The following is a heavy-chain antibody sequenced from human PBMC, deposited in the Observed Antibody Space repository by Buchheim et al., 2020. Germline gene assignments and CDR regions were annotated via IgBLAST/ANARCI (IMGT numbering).Heavy chain of an antibody. J-gene: IGHJ2*01. CDR2: IYYSGST. CDR1: GGSISSSSYY. CDR3: ARQGITTITTNWYFDL. Sequence: QLQLQESGPRLVKPSETLSLTCTVSGGSISSSSYYWGWIRQPPGKGLEWIGSIYYSGSTYYNPSLKSRVTLSVDTSNNQLFLKLSSVTAADTAVYYCARQGITTITTNWYFDLWGRGTL. D-gene: IGHD4-11*01. V-gene: IGHV4-39*01.